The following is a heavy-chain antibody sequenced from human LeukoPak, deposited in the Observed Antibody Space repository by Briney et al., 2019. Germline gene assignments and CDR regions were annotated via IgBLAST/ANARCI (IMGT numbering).Heavy chain of an antibody. CDR3: ARESKYGGYPFDY. V-gene: IGHV3-74*01. Sequence: QPGGSLRLSCAASGFTFSSYWMHWVRQAPGKGLVWVSRVNSDGSGTTYADSVKGRFTISRDNAKNTLYLQMNSLRAEDTAVYYCARESKYGGYPFDYWGQGTLVTVSS. D-gene: IGHD5-12*01. J-gene: IGHJ4*02. CDR2: VNSDGSGT. CDR1: GFTFSSYW.